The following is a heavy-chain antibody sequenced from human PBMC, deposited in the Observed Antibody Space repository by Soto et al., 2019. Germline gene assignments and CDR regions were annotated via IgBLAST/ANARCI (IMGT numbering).Heavy chain of an antibody. CDR3: ARDPTTDYYYGMDV. J-gene: IGHJ6*02. D-gene: IGHD4-17*01. V-gene: IGHV4-30-4*01. Sequence: SETLSLTCTFSCGSIISGDYYWSWIRQPPGKGLEWIGYIYYSGSTYYNPSLKSRVTISVDTSKNQFSLKLSSVTAADTAVYYCARDPTTDYYYGMDVWGQGTTVTVSS. CDR1: CGSIISGDYY. CDR2: IYYSGST.